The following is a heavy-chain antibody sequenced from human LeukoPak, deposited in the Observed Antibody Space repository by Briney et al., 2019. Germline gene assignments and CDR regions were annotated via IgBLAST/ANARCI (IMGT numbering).Heavy chain of an antibody. J-gene: IGHJ4*02. CDR1: GYSFTSYS. V-gene: IGHV5-10-1*01. Sequence: GESLKISCKGSGYSFTSYSISWVRQMPGKGLEWMGRIDPSDSYTNYSPSFQGHVTISADKSISTAYLQWSSLKASDTAMYYCASARAAAGTLLDYWGQGTLVTVSS. D-gene: IGHD6-13*01. CDR3: ASARAAAGTLLDY. CDR2: IDPSDSYT.